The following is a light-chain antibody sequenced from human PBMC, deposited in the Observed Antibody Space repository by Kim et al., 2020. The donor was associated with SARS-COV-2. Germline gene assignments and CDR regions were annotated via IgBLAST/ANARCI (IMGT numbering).Light chain of an antibody. CDR3: QQYGKAPIT. J-gene: IGKJ5*01. CDR1: SNY. CDR2: GAS. Sequence: SNYLAWYQQRPGQAPRLLISGASNKATVIPGRFNGSGSGTDFTLTISRLEPEDFVMYYCQQYGKAPITFGQGTRVEIK. V-gene: IGKV3-20*01.